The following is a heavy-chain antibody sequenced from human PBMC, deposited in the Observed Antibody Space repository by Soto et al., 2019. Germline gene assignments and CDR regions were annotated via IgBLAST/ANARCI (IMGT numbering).Heavy chain of an antibody. CDR1: GFTFSSYG. CDR2: ISYDGSNK. CDR3: AKEGHHYGILAGYRSYYGMDV. D-gene: IGHD3-9*01. Sequence: QVQLVESGGGVVQPGRSLRLSSAASGFTFSSYGMHWVRRAPGKGLEWVAGISYDGSNKYYADSVKGRFTIDRDNSKNPLYLQMNSLRAEDTAVYYCAKEGHHYGILAGYRSYYGMDVWGQGTTVTVSS. V-gene: IGHV3-30*18. J-gene: IGHJ6*02.